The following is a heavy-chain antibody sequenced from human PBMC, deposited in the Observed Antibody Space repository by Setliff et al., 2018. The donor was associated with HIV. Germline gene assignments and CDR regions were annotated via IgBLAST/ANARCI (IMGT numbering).Heavy chain of an antibody. CDR1: GYSISSGYS. J-gene: IGHJ3*02. CDR2: IYHSGST. Sequence: PSETLSLTCAVSGYSISSGYSWGWIRQPPGKGLEWIGSIYHSGSTYYNPSLKSRVTISVDTSKNQFSLTLSSVTAADTAMYYCARLTTVGAFDIWGQGTMVTVSS. V-gene: IGHV4-38-2*01. D-gene: IGHD1-1*01. CDR3: ARLTTVGAFDI.